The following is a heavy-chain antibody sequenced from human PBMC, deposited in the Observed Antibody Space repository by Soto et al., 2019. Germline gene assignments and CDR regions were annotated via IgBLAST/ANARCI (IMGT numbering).Heavy chain of an antibody. V-gene: IGHV3-66*01. CDR1: GFTVSSNY. Sequence: GGSLRLSCAASGFTVSSNYMSWVRQAPGKGLEWVSVIYSGGSTYYADSVKGRFTISRDNSKNTLYLQMNSLRAEDTAVYYCAREVYSYDILTGYFNDAFDIWGKGTMVTVSS. CDR3: AREVYSYDILTGYFNDAFDI. J-gene: IGHJ3*02. D-gene: IGHD3-9*01. CDR2: IYSGGST.